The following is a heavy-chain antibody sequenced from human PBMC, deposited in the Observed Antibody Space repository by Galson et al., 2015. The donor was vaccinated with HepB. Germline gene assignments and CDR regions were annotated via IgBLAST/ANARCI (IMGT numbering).Heavy chain of an antibody. J-gene: IGHJ1*01. CDR3: AKHPLKGPGRVEYFHF. D-gene: IGHD1-14*01. CDR2: ISGSGGST. V-gene: IGHV3-23*01. CDR1: GFTFSSYA. Sequence: SLRLSCAASGFTFSSYAMSWVRQAPGKGLEWVSGISGSGGSTYYADSVKGRFTISRDNSKSTLYLQMNSLRAEDTAIYYCAKHPLKGPGRVEYFHFWGQGTLVSVSS.